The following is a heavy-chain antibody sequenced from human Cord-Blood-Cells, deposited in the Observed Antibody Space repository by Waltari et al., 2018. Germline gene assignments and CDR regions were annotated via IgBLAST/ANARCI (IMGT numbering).Heavy chain of an antibody. Sequence: QVQLVESGGGVVQPGRSLRLSCAASGFTFCIYGMHWVRQAPGKGLEWVAVIWYDGSNKYYADSVKGRFTISRDNSKNTLYLQMNSLRAEDTAVYYCARDGATNYFDYWGQGTLVTVSS. CDR1: GFTFCIYG. V-gene: IGHV3-33*01. CDR3: ARDGATNYFDY. J-gene: IGHJ4*02. D-gene: IGHD3-16*01. CDR2: IWYDGSNK.